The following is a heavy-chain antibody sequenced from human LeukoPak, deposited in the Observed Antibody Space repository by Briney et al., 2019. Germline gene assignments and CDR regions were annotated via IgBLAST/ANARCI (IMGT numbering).Heavy chain of an antibody. CDR1: RFTVSSSY. V-gene: IGHV3-53*01. J-gene: IGHJ6*03. CDR2: FYSGGST. CDR3: ARLEKNSYYYMDV. Sequence: GGSLRLSCVASRFTVSSSYMGWVRQAPGKGLEWVSVFYSGGSTYYADSVKGRFTISRDNSKNTLFLQMNNLRAEDTAVYYCARLEKNSYYYMDVWGKGTAVTVSS. D-gene: IGHD1-1*01.